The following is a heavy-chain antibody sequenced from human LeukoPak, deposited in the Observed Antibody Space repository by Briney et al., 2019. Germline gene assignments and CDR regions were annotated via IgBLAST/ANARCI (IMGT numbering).Heavy chain of an antibody. CDR3: TRLGGYYDSSGPPQNYYYYMDV. CDR1: GFPFSGSS. CDR2: IRSKTNDYAT. D-gene: IGHD3-22*01. Sequence: GGSLRLSCAVSGFPFSGSSIHWVRQASGRGLEWVGRIRSKTNDYATAYAASVRGRFSVSRDDSESTAYLQMNSLKTEDTAVYYCTRLGGYYDSSGPPQNYYYYMDVWGKGTTVTVSS. V-gene: IGHV3-73*01. J-gene: IGHJ6*03.